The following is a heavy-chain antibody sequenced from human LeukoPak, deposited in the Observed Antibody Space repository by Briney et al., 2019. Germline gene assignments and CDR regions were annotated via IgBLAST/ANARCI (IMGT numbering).Heavy chain of an antibody. D-gene: IGHD6-6*01. V-gene: IGHV6-1*01. CDR3: ARDRGPRIAARPYYYYYMDV. CDR1: GDSVSSNSAA. J-gene: IGHJ6*03. CDR2: TYYRSKWYN. Sequence: SQTLSLTCAISGDSVSSNSAAWNWIRQSPSRGLEWLGRTYYRSKWYNDYAVSVKSRITINPDTSKNQFSLQLNSVTPEDTAVYYCARDRGPRIAARPYYYYYMDVWGKGTTVTVSS.